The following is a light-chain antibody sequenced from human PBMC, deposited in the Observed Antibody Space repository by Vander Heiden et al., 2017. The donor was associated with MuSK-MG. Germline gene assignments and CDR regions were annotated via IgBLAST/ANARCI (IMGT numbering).Light chain of an antibody. CDR2: GAS. CDR1: QSVIKNY. V-gene: IGKV3-20*01. Sequence: EIVLTQSPGTLSLSPGDRGTLSCRASQSVIKNYLAWYQQKPGQAPRLLIYGASSRAAGIPGRFSGSGSGTDFTLTISRVEPEDFAVYYCQHYGSPPPWTFGQGTKVEIK. CDR3: QHYGSPPPWT. J-gene: IGKJ1*01.